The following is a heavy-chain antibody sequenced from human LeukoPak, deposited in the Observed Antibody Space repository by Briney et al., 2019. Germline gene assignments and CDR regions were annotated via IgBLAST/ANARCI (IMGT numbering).Heavy chain of an antibody. Sequence: ASVKVSCKASGYTFTSYGISWVRQAPGQGLEWMGWISAYNGNTNYAQKLQGRVTMTTDTSTSTAYMELRSLRSEDTAVYYCARTLTPLQKYYYYYYMDVWGKGTTVTVSS. J-gene: IGHJ6*03. CDR2: ISAYNGNT. D-gene: IGHD3-16*01. V-gene: IGHV1-18*01. CDR1: GYTFTSYG. CDR3: ARTLTPLQKYYYYYYMDV.